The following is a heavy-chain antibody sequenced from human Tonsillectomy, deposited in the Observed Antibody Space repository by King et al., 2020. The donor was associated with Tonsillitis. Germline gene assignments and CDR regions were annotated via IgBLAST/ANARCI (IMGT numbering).Heavy chain of an antibody. CDR2: FYSSGMS. D-gene: IGHD4-11*01. Sequence: LQLQESGPGLVKPSETLSLTCTCSGGSVIGATSYWSWIRQSPGKGPEWMGHFYSSGMSDYSPSLTGRVTISVDTSKNQFSLNLHSVTAADTAVYYCARGTALQFWYFDLWGRGTLVTVSS. J-gene: IGHJ2*01. CDR3: ARGTALQFWYFDL. CDR1: GGSVIGATSY. V-gene: IGHV4-61*01.